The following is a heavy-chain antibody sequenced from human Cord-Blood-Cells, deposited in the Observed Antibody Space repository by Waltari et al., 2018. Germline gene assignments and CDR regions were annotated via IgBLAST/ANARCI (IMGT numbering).Heavy chain of an antibody. Sequence: QVQLQQWCAGLLKPSATLSLTCAVSGGSFSGYYWRWIRQPPGKRLEWIGEIKHSGITNYNPSLKSRVTISVDTSKNQFALKLSSVTAADTAVYYCARDRTGRQLLWFGESPYYFDYWGQGTLVTVSS. J-gene: IGHJ4*02. CDR3: ARDRTGRQLLWFGESPYYFDY. V-gene: IGHV4-34*01. CDR1: GGSFSGYY. D-gene: IGHD3-10*01. CDR2: IKHSGIT.